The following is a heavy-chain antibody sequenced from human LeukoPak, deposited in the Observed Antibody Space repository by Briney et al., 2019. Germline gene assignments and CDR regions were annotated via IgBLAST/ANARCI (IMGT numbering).Heavy chain of an antibody. D-gene: IGHD5-24*01. V-gene: IGHV3-53*01. Sequence: GGSLRLSCAISGFSVTDNYMSWVRQAPGRGLEWVSVTETGGSTYYADSVKGRFTISKDNSKDTLSLQLNNLRVDDTAVYYCVRDRGDGFPDYWGQGTLVTVSS. CDR2: TETGGST. CDR3: VRDRGDGFPDY. J-gene: IGHJ4*02. CDR1: GFSVTDNY.